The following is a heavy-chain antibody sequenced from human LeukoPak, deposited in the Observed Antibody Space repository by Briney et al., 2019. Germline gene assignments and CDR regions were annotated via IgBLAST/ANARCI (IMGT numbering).Heavy chain of an antibody. CDR2: ISYDGNNE. D-gene: IGHD6-13*01. V-gene: IGHV3-30*04. J-gene: IGHJ4*02. CDR3: ARDLSRIAGAGLDY. Sequence: GGSLRLSCTASGFTFNSYAMHWVRQAPGKGLEWVGVISYDGNNEYYVDSVKGRFTISRDNSRNTLTLQMNSLRGEDTAVYYCARDLSRIAGAGLDYWGQGTLVTVSS. CDR1: GFTFNSYA.